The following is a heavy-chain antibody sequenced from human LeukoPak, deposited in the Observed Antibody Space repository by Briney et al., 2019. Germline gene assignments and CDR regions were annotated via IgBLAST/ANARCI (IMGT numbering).Heavy chain of an antibody. CDR1: GFTFSSYW. J-gene: IGHJ4*02. Sequence: PGGSLRLSCAASGFTFSSYWMHWVRQAPGKGLVWVSRINSDGSSTSYADSVKGRFAISRDNAKNTLYLQMNSLRAEDTAVYYCAWFGPYYDFWSGYVWGQGTLVTVSS. V-gene: IGHV3-74*01. D-gene: IGHD3-3*01. CDR3: AWFGPYYDFWSGYV. CDR2: INSDGSST.